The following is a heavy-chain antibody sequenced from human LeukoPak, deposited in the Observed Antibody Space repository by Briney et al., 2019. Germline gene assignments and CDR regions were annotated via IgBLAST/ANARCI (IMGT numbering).Heavy chain of an antibody. CDR1: GFTFSNYG. D-gene: IGHD4-17*01. CDR2: IWYDGSNK. CDR3: ARAGYGDPHFDF. Sequence: GGSLRLSCAAAGFTFSNYGMHWVRQAPGKGLEGVAAIWYDGSNKYYGDPVKGRFTISRDNSKNTLYLQMNSLRAEDTAAYYCARAGYGDPHFDFWGQGTLVTVSS. V-gene: IGHV3-33*01. J-gene: IGHJ4*02.